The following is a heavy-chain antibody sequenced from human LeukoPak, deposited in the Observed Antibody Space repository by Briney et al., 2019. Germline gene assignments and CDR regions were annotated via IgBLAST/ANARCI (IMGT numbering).Heavy chain of an antibody. CDR2: INHSGST. CDR1: GGSSSGYY. CDR3: ARRGSYSSSRFQH. J-gene: IGHJ1*01. V-gene: IGHV4-34*01. D-gene: IGHD6-6*01. Sequence: SETLSLTCAVYGGSSSGYYWSWIRQPPGKGLEWIGEINHSGSTNYNPSLKSRVTISVDTSKNQFSLKLSSVTAADTAVYYCARRGSYSSSRFQHWGQGTLVTVSS.